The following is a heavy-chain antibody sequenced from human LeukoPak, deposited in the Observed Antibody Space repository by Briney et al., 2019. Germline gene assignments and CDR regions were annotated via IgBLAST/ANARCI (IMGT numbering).Heavy chain of an antibody. J-gene: IGHJ4*02. CDR3: ARVGYSGWNLEY. D-gene: IGHD5-12*01. V-gene: IGHV3-7*01. Sequence: GGSLRLSCAASGFTFRSYWMSWVRQAPGKGLEWVANINQDGSVKYYVDSVKGRFTISGDNAKNSLYVQMNSLRDEDTAVYYCARVGYSGWNLEYWGQGTLVTVSS. CDR2: INQDGSVK. CDR1: GFTFRSYW.